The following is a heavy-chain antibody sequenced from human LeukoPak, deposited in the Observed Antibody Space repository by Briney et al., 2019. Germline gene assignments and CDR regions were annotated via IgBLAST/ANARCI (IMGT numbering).Heavy chain of an antibody. CDR2: IYYSGST. CDR3: ARNFYCSGGSCYSYYYYYYMDV. Sequence: SETLSLTCTVSGGSISSYYWSWIRQPPGKGLEWIGYIYYSGSTNYNPSLKSRVTISVDTSKNQFSLKLSSVTAADTAVYYCARNFYCSGGSCYSYYYYYYMDVWGKGTTVTASS. D-gene: IGHD2-15*01. J-gene: IGHJ6*03. V-gene: IGHV4-59*01. CDR1: GGSISSYY.